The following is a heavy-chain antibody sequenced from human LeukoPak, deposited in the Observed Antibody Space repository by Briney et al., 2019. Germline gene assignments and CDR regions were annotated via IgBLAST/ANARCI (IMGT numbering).Heavy chain of an antibody. V-gene: IGHV4-39*07. CDR2: IYYSGST. CDR3: ARRSGYRPYYYYYYYMDV. CDR1: GGSISSSSYY. J-gene: IGHJ6*03. Sequence: SETLSLTCTVSGGSISSSSYYWGWIRQPPGKGLEWIGSIYYSGSTYYNPSLKSRVTISVDTSKNQFSLKLSSVTAADTAVYYCARRSGYRPYYYYYYYMDVWGKGTTVTVSS. D-gene: IGHD6-13*01.